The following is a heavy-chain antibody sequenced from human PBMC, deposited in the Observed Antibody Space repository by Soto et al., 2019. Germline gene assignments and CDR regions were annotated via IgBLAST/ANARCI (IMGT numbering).Heavy chain of an antibody. V-gene: IGHV2-26*01. Sequence: QVTLKESGPVLVKPTETLTLTCTVSGFSLSNARMGVSWIRQPPGKALEWLAHIFSNDEKSYSTSLKSRLTIAKDTSNSQVVLTMTNMDPVDTATYYCARIRGVGATRDFDYWGQGTLVTVSS. CDR2: IFSNDEK. D-gene: IGHD1-26*01. J-gene: IGHJ4*02. CDR3: ARIRGVGATRDFDY. CDR1: GFSLSNARMG.